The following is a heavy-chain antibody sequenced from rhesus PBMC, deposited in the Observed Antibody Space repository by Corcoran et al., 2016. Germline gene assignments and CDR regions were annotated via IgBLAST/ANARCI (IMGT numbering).Heavy chain of an antibody. J-gene: IGHJ4*01. D-gene: IGHD1-26*01. CDR1: GGSISGYYY. CDR2: IYGNSAST. V-gene: IGHV4-73*01. CDR3: ARDGRITGTTTFDY. Sequence: QVQLQQWGEGLVKPSETLSLTCAVYGGSISGYYYWSWIRPPPGKGLEWIGYIYGNSASTNYNPALKNRVTISKDTSKNQFSLKLSSVTAADTAVYYCARDGRITGTTTFDYWGQGVLVTVSS.